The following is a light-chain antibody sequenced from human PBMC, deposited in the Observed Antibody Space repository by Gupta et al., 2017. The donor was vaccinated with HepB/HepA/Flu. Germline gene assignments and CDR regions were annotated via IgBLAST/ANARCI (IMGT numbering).Light chain of an antibody. CDR2: YKSDSDF. CDR3: LIWYNSAVV. Sequence: HAVVTQPSSLSASPGASASLTCTLRSGIHVGIYTIYWYQQKPWSPPRYLLRYKSDSDFQQGSGVPSRFSVSKDASANAGILLSSGLQSEDESDYYCLIWYNSAVVFGGGTKLTVL. V-gene: IGLV5-45*02. CDR1: SGIHVGIYT. J-gene: IGLJ2*01.